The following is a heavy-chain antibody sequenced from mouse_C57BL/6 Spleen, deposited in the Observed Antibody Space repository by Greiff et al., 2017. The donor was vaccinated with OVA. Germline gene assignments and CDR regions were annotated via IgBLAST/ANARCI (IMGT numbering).Heavy chain of an antibody. Sequence: VKLVESGPGLVAPSQSLSITCTVSGFSLTSYAISWVRQPPGKGLEWLGVIWTGGGTNYNSALKSRLSISKDNSKSQVFLKMNSLQTDDTARYYCARNEDYDYEGGFAYWGQGTLVTVSA. V-gene: IGHV2-9-1*01. CDR2: IWTGGGT. J-gene: IGHJ3*01. CDR1: GFSLTSYA. D-gene: IGHD2-4*01. CDR3: ARNEDYDYEGGFAY.